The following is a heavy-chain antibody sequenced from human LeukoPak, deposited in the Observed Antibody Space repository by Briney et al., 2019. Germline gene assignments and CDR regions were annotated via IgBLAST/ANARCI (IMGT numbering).Heavy chain of an antibody. CDR2: MYSSGST. Sequence: SETLSLTCTVSGGSISITSYYWGWIRQPPGKGLEWIGSMYSSGSTYYNPSLKSRVTISVDTSKNQFSLKLSSVTAADTAVYYCARVGDPVWELLWGQGTLVTVSS. J-gene: IGHJ4*02. D-gene: IGHD1-26*01. CDR3: ARVGDPVWELL. CDR1: GGSISITSYY. V-gene: IGHV4-39*07.